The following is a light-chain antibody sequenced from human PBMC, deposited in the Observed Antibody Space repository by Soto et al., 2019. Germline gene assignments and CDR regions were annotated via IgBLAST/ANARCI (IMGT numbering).Light chain of an antibody. CDR2: EVS. V-gene: IGLV2-14*01. J-gene: IGLJ1*01. CDR1: SSDVGGYNY. Sequence: QSALTQPASVSGSPGQSITISCTGTSSDVGGYNYVSWYQQHPGKAPKLMIYEVSNRPSGVSNRFSGSKSGNTASLTISGLQXEXEADYYCSSYTSSSTLVFGTGTKVTV. CDR3: SSYTSSSTLV.